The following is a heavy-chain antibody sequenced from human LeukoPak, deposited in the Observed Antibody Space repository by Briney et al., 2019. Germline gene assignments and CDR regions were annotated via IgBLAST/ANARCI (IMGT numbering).Heavy chain of an antibody. V-gene: IGHV1-69*04. D-gene: IGHD6-13*01. CDR1: GGTFSSYA. J-gene: IGHJ5*02. CDR3: ARERQLGKTLTGYYNWFDP. CDR2: IIPILGIA. Sequence: SVKVSCKASGGTFSSYAISWVRQAPGQGLEWMGRIIPILGIANYAQKFQGRVTITADKSTSTAYMELSSLRSEDTAVYYCARERQLGKTLTGYYNWFDPWGQGTLVTVSS.